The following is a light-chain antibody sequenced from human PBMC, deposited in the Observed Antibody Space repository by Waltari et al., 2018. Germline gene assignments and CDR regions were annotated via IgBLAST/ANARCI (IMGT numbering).Light chain of an antibody. CDR1: SSDVGAYHY. V-gene: IGLV2-14*03. CDR2: DVS. Sequence: QSALTQPASVSGSPGQSITISCTGPSSDVGAYHYVSWYQQHPGKAPKLMIFDVSNRPSGVSNRFSGSKSGNTASLTISGLQAEDEADYYCSSYISSSTLELFGGGTSLTVL. J-gene: IGLJ2*01. CDR3: SSYISSSTLEL.